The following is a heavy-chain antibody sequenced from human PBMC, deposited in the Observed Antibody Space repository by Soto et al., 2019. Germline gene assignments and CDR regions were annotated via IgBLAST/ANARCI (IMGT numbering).Heavy chain of an antibody. CDR1: GFTFSSYA. V-gene: IGHV3-23*01. Sequence: GGSLRLSCAASGFTFSSYAMSWVRQAPGKGLEWVSVISGSGGSTYYADSVKGRFTISRDNTKNTLYLQMNSLRAEETAVYYCAKDPRVNDAFDIWGQGTMVTVSS. D-gene: IGHD3-3*01. J-gene: IGHJ3*02. CDR2: ISGSGGST. CDR3: AKDPRVNDAFDI.